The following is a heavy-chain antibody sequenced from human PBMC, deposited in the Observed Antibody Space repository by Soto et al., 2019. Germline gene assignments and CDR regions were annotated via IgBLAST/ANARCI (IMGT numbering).Heavy chain of an antibody. CDR2: IYYSGST. D-gene: IGHD2-2*01. CDR1: GGSISSGDYY. Sequence: QVQLQESGPGLVKPSQTLSLTCTVSGGSISSGDYYWSWIRQPPGKGLEWIGYIYYSGSTYYNPSLKSRVTISVDTSKNQFSLKLSSVTAADTAVYYCARGKKGVVVVPGVFDYWGQGTLVTVSS. V-gene: IGHV4-30-4*01. J-gene: IGHJ4*02. CDR3: ARGKKGVVVVPGVFDY.